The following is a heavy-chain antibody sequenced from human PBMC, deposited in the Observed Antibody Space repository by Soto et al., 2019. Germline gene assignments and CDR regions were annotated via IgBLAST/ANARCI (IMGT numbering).Heavy chain of an antibody. J-gene: IGHJ4*02. CDR1: GDTFDIYG. CDR3: ARGGILFYDESGHASDY. V-gene: IGHV1-69*06. Sequence: QVQLVQSGAEVKKPGSSVKVSCKASGDTFDIYGFNWVRQAPGQGLELLGTIIPIFGTADYAQKFEGRVSITADTSTSTAYMELASLTTEDSAISYCARGGILFYDESGHASDYWGQGTLITVSS. D-gene: IGHD3-22*01. CDR2: IIPIFGTA.